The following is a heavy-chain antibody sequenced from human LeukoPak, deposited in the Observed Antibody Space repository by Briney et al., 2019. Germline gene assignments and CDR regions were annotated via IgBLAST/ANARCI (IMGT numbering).Heavy chain of an antibody. V-gene: IGHV3-23*01. CDR1: GFTFSSYA. CDR2: ISGSGGST. CDR3: AKEFLRWEFDP. Sequence: PGGSLRLSCAASGFTFSSYAMSWVRHAPGKGLEWVSAISGSGGSTYYADSVKGRFTISRDNSKNTLYLQRNSLGAEDTAAYYSAKEFLRWEFDPWGQGTLVTVSP. D-gene: IGHD2-21*01. J-gene: IGHJ5*02.